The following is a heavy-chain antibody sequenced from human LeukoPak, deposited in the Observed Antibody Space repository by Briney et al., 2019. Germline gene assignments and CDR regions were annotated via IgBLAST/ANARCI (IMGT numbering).Heavy chain of an antibody. CDR2: INHSGST. Sequence: SETLSLTCAVYGGSFSGYYWSWIRQPPGKGLEWIGEINHSGSTNYNPSLKSRVTISVDTSKNQFSLKLSSVTAADTAVYYCARGGYCSGGSCYSYWFDPWGQGTLVTVSS. CDR3: ARGGYCSGGSCYSYWFDP. J-gene: IGHJ5*02. CDR1: GGSFSGYY. V-gene: IGHV4-34*01. D-gene: IGHD2-15*01.